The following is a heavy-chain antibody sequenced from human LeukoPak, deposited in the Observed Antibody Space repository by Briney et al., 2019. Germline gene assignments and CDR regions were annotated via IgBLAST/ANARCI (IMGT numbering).Heavy chain of an antibody. D-gene: IGHD3-10*01. J-gene: IGHJ3*02. CDR1: GFTFSSYA. CDR3: ARDGLLLFGPTREAFDI. Sequence: GGSLRLSCAASGFTFSSYAMHWVRQAPGKGLEWVAVISYDGSNKYYADSVKGRFTVSRDNSKNTVYLQMNSLRAEDTAVYYCARDGLLLFGPTREAFDIWGQGTMVTVSS. V-gene: IGHV3-30*04. CDR2: ISYDGSNK.